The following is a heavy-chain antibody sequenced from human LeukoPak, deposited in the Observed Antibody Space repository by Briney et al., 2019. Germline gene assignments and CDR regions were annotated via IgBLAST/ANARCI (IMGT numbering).Heavy chain of an antibody. J-gene: IGHJ4*02. D-gene: IGHD3-10*01. CDR2: ISSSSSYI. CDR1: GFTVSNYT. V-gene: IGHV3-21*01. CDR3: ARLSAMVRGPEDIFYFEY. Sequence: GGSLRLSCAGSGFTVSNYTINWVRQAPGKGLEWVSSISSSSSYIYYADSVKGRCTISRDNAKNSLYLQMNSLRAEDTAVYYCARLSAMVRGPEDIFYFEYWGLGTLVTVSS.